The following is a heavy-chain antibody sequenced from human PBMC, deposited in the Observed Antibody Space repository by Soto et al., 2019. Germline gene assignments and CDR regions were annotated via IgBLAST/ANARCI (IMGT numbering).Heavy chain of an antibody. Sequence: QVRLVQSGADVKKPGASVRVSCQASGYTFTGYYMHWVRQAPGQGLEWMGWINPNSGGTNYAQNFQGRVTMTRDTSISTAYMELSRRRSDDTAIYYCARIYNYAFDYWGQGTLVTVSS. CDR2: INPNSGGT. D-gene: IGHD5-18*01. J-gene: IGHJ4*02. V-gene: IGHV1-2*02. CDR1: GYTFTGYY. CDR3: ARIYNYAFDY.